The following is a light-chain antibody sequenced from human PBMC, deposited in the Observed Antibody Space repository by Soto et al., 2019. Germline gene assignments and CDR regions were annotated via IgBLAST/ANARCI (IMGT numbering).Light chain of an antibody. CDR2: EVS. Sequence: QSVLTQPASVSGSPGQSITISCTGTSSDVGGYNYVSWYQQHPGKAPKLMIYEVSNRPSGVSNRFSASKSGNTASLTISGLQAEDEADYYCSCYTSSSTRVFGGGTKLTVL. CDR3: SCYTSSSTRV. CDR1: SSDVGGYNY. V-gene: IGLV2-14*01. J-gene: IGLJ3*02.